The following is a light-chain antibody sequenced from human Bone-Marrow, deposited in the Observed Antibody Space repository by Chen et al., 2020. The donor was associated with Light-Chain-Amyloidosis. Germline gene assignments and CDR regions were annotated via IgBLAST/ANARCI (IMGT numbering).Light chain of an antibody. J-gene: IGKJ2*01. V-gene: IGKV3-20*01. CDR2: GAS. CDR1: QTVSSIY. Sequence: EIVLTQSPDTLSLSPGERATLSCRASQTVSSIYIAWYQQKPGQPPRLLIYGASSRATGIPDRFSGSGSGTDFTLTISRLVPEDCAVYYCQQYGSSPLYAFGQGTKLEI. CDR3: QQYGSSPLYA.